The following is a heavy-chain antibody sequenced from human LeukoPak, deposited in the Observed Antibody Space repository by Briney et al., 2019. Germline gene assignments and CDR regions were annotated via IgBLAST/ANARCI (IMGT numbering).Heavy chain of an antibody. J-gene: IGHJ4*02. CDR1: GGTFSSYA. Sequence: ASVKVSCKASGGTFSSYAISWVRQAPGQGLEWMGGIIPIFGTANYAQKFQGRVTITADESTSTAYMGLSSLRSEDTAVYYCARHCSGGSCYFDWGQGTLVTVSS. V-gene: IGHV1-69*13. CDR3: ARHCSGGSCYFD. D-gene: IGHD2-15*01. CDR2: IIPIFGTA.